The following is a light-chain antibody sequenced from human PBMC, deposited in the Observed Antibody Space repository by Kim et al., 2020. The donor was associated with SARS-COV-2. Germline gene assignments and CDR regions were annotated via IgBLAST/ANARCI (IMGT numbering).Light chain of an antibody. V-gene: IGLV2-18*02. J-gene: IGLJ2*01. CDR2: EVS. CDR3: SSYTSSSTLI. Sequence: GHSVTISCTGTRSDVGSSNRVSWYQQPPGTAPKLIIYEVSDRPSGVPHRFSGSKSGNTASLTISWLQTEDEADYYCSSYTSSSTLIFGGGTKVTVL. CDR1: RSDVGSSNR.